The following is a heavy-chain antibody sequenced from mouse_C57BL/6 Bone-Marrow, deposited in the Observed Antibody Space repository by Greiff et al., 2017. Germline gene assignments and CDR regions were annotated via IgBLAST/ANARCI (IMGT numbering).Heavy chain of an antibody. Sequence: EVKVVESGEGLVKPGGSLKLSCAASGFTFSSYAMSWVRQTPEKRLEWVAYISSGGDYIYYADTVKGRFTISRDNARNTLYLQMSSLKSEDTAMYYCTRDELVFDYWGQGTLVTVSA. D-gene: IGHD4-1*01. J-gene: IGHJ3*01. CDR1: GFTFSSYA. CDR2: ISSGGDYI. CDR3: TRDELVFDY. V-gene: IGHV5-9-1*02.